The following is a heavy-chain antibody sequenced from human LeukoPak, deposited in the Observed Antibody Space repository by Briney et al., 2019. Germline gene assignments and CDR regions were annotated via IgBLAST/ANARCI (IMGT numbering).Heavy chain of an antibody. CDR2: IVIDSGNT. J-gene: IGHJ4*02. V-gene: IGHV3-48*01. CDR1: GLPFSDYS. D-gene: IGHD5-24*01. CDR3: ARDYKYAFDN. Sequence: GGSLSLSCAASGLPFSDYSMNGVRRAPGKGLEWISYIVIDSGNTNSADSVQGRFTISGDKAKNSLYLQMNSLRVEDTAVYYCARDYKYAFDNWGQGTLVTVSS.